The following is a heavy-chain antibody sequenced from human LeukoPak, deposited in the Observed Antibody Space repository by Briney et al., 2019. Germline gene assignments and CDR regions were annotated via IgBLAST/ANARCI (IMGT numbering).Heavy chain of an antibody. CDR1: GGSISSSSYY. CDR3: ARERRDGYKDSAFDI. J-gene: IGHJ3*02. CDR2: ITYTGST. D-gene: IGHD5-24*01. Sequence: SETLSLTCTVSGGSISSSSYYWGWIRQPPGKGLEWIGYITYTGSTDSNPSLKSRVTISADTSKDQFSLKLIAVTAADTAMYYCARERRDGYKDSAFDIWGQGTMVTVSS. V-gene: IGHV4-39*07.